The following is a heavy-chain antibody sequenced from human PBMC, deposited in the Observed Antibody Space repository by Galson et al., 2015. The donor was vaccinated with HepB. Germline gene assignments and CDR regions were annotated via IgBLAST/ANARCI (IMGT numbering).Heavy chain of an antibody. D-gene: IGHD2-15*01. CDR2: IYPGDSDT. Sequence: QSGAEVKKPGESLKISCKGSGYSFTSYWIGWVRQMPGKGLEWMGIIYPGDSDTRYSPSFQGQVTISADKSISTAYLQWSSLKASDTAMYYCARHLVVVVAAFNWFDPWGQGTLVTVSS. CDR3: ARHLVVVVAAFNWFDP. J-gene: IGHJ5*02. V-gene: IGHV5-51*01. CDR1: GYSFTSYW.